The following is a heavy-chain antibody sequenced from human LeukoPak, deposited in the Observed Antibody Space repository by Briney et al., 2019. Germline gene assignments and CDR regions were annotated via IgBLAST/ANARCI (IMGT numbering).Heavy chain of an antibody. J-gene: IGHJ4*02. CDR3: ARWTTTYLDY. CDR1: GYTFTSYY. V-gene: IGHV1-46*01. CDR2: SNPSGGST. Sequence: ASVKVSCKASGYTFTSYYMHWVRQAPGQGREWMGRSNPSGGSTSYAQKFQGRVTMTRDTATSTVYMELSSLRSEDTAVYYCARWTTTYLDYWGQGTLVTVSS. D-gene: IGHD4-11*01.